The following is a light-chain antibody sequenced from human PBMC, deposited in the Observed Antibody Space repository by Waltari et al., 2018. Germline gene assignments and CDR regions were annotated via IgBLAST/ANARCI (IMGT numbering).Light chain of an antibody. CDR2: GKN. CDR1: SPRSYS. V-gene: IGLV3-19*01. J-gene: IGLJ1*01. Sequence: SSELTQDPAVSVALGQTVRITCQGDSPRSYSANWYQQKPGQAPILVIYGKNNRPSGIPARFSGSSSGGTASLTITGAQAEDEADYYCNSRDSSINHHYVFGSGTKVTVL. CDR3: NSRDSSINHHYV.